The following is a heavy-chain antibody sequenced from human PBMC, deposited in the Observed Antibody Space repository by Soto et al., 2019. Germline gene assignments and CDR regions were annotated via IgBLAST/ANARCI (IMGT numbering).Heavy chain of an antibody. V-gene: IGHV4-39*01. Sequence: SETLSLTCTFSGCSISSSSYYWGWIRQPPGKGLEWIGSIYYSGSTYYNPSLKSRVTISVDTSKNQFSLKLSSVTAADTAVYYCARRHNYDILTGLLYYYYGMDVWGQGTTVTVSS. CDR2: IYYSGST. CDR3: ARRHNYDILTGLLYYYYGMDV. J-gene: IGHJ6*02. D-gene: IGHD3-9*01. CDR1: GCSISSSSYY.